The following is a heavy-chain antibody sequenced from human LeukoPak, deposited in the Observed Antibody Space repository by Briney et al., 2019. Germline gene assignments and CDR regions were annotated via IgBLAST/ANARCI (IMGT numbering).Heavy chain of an antibody. D-gene: IGHD3-10*01. J-gene: IGHJ4*02. V-gene: IGHV3-23*01. CDR3: AKNYYGSGTMGGY. CDR1: GFTVSSNY. Sequence: GGSLRLSCAASGFTVSSNYMTWVRQAPGKGLEWVSTIGGSGASTYYAGSVKGRFTISRDNSKNTLPLQMNSLRAEDSAIYYCAKNYYGSGTMGGYWGQGTLVTVSS. CDR2: IGGSGAST.